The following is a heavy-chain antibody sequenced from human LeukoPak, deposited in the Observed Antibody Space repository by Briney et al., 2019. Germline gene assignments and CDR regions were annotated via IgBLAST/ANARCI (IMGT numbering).Heavy chain of an antibody. CDR1: GFTFSSYG. CDR2: ISYDGSNK. Sequence: GGSLRLSCAASGFTFSSYGMHWVRQAPGKGLEWVAVISYDGSNKYYADSVKGRFTISRDNSKNTLYLQMNSLRAEDTAVYYCAPHNYYDSSPADYWGQGTLVTVSS. D-gene: IGHD3-22*01. V-gene: IGHV3-33*08. CDR3: APHNYYDSSPADY. J-gene: IGHJ4*02.